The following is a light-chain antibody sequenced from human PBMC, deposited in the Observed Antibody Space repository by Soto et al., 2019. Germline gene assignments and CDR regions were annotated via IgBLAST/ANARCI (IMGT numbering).Light chain of an antibody. CDR2: KVS. CDR1: QSLAYIDGNTY. Sequence: EVVMTQSPLSLPVTLGQPASISCRSSQSLAYIDGNTYLSWFQQRPGQSPRRLIYKVSNRESGVPDRFNGNETGTYFTLKISRVEAEYVVVYYYIPSPHWPPYTFGQGTKLEIK. V-gene: IGKV2-30*01. J-gene: IGKJ2*01. CDR3: IPSPHWPPYT.